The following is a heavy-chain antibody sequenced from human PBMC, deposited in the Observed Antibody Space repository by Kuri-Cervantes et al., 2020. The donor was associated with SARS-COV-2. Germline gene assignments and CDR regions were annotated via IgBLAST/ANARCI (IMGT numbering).Heavy chain of an antibody. J-gene: IGHJ4*02. CDR1: GGSMSLHF. CDR2: IYKSGST. CDR3: ARQEVAGDFDY. Sequence: SETLSLTCTVSGGSMSLHFWSWMRQSPGKGLEWIGSIYKSGSTNYNRSLKGRVTISIDTSKNQFSLKLSSVTAAETAVYYCARQEVAGDFDYWGQGTLVTVSS. V-gene: IGHV4-59*08. D-gene: IGHD6-19*01.